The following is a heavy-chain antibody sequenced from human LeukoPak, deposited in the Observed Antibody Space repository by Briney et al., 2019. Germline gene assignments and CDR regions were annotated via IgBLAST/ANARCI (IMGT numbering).Heavy chain of an antibody. J-gene: IGHJ5*02. V-gene: IGHV1-18*01. Sequence: ASVKVSCKASGYTFTSYGISWVRQAPGQGLEWMGWISAYNGNTNYAQKFQDRATMTTDTSTSTAYMELRSLRFDDTAVYYCARDFAWGSGGAPIDDNWLDPWGQGTLVTVSS. D-gene: IGHD7-27*01. CDR3: ARDFAWGSGGAPIDDNWLDP. CDR1: GYTFTSYG. CDR2: ISAYNGNT.